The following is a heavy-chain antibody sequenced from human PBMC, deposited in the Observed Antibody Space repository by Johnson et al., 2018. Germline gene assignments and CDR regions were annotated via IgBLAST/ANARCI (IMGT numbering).Heavy chain of an antibody. CDR3: ARKDTFKGHYALDV. V-gene: IGHV1-69*01. Sequence: QVQLVESGAEVKKXGSSXKVXCTASGGTFSSNAINWVRQAPGQGLEWMGGIIPMFGSRRYAQKFQGRVTFTADESTSTAYRDLSSLRSEDTAVYYCARKDTFKGHYALDVWGKGTAVTVSS. D-gene: IGHD5-18*01. CDR1: GGTFSSNA. J-gene: IGHJ6*04. CDR2: IIPMFGSR.